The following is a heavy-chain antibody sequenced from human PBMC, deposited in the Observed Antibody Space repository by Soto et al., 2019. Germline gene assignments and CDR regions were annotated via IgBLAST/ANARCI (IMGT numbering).Heavy chain of an antibody. CDR3: ASSPDSSGYEGDY. CDR1: GGSISSGGYS. V-gene: IGHV4-30-2*01. J-gene: IGHJ4*02. Sequence: QLQLQESGSGLVKPSQTLSLTCAVSGGSISSGGYSWSRIRQPPGKGLEWIGYIYHSGSTYYNPSLKSRVTISVDRSKNQFSLKLSSVTAADTAVYYCASSPDSSGYEGDYWGQGTLVTVSS. CDR2: IYHSGST. D-gene: IGHD3-22*01.